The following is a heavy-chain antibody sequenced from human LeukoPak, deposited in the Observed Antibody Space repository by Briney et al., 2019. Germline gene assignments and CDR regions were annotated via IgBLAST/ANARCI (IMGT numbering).Heavy chain of an antibody. CDR3: ARDSRYSTTGGYYHGMDV. D-gene: IGHD6-13*01. CDR1: GGTFSSYA. J-gene: IGHJ6*02. CDR2: IIPILGIA. V-gene: IGHV1-69*04. Sequence: ASVKVSCKASGGTFSSYAISWVRQAPGQGLEWMGRIIPILGIANYAQKFQGRVTITADKSTSTAYMELSSLRSEDTAVYYCARDSRYSTTGGYYHGMDVWGQGTTVTVSS.